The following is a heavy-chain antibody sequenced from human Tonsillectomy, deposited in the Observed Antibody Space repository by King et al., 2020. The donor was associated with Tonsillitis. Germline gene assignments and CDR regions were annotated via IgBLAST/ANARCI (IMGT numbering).Heavy chain of an antibody. V-gene: IGHV3-48*01. J-gene: IGHJ4*02. CDR2: ISVSSGII. CDR1: GFPFSTYS. D-gene: IGHD3/OR15-3a*01. Sequence: VQLVESGGGLVQPGGSLRLSCAASGFPFSTYSMNWVRQAPGKGLEWVSYISVSSGIISYADSVKGRFTISTDSAKNSLFLQMNSLRAEDTAVYYCAGDWTYAFDYWGQGSLVTVSS. CDR3: AGDWTYAFDY.